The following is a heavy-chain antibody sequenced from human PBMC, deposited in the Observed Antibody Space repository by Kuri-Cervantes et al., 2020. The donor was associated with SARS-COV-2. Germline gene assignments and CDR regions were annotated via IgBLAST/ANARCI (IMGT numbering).Heavy chain of an antibody. CDR3: ARDRPYALGYCSGGSCYEMWFDP. CDR2: ISYDGSNK. CDR1: GFTFSSYA. V-gene: IGHV3-30-3*01. D-gene: IGHD2-15*01. Sequence: LSLTCAASGFTFSSYAMHWVRQAPGKGLEWVAVISYDGSNKYYADSVKGRFTISRDNSKNTLYLQMNSLRAEDTAVYYCARDRPYALGYCSGGSCYEMWFDPWGQGTLVTGSS. J-gene: IGHJ5*02.